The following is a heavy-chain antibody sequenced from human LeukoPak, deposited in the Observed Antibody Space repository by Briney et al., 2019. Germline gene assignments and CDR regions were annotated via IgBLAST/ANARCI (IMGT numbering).Heavy chain of an antibody. CDR2: INHSGST. CDR1: GGSFSGYY. J-gene: IGHJ4*02. D-gene: IGHD6-19*01. V-gene: IGHV4-34*01. Sequence: SETLSLTCAVYGGSFSGYYWSWIRQPPGKGLEWIGEINHSGSTNCNPSLKSRVTISVDTSKNQFSLKLSSVTAADTAVYYCARVAVARYTDYWGQGTLVTVSS. CDR3: ARVAVARYTDY.